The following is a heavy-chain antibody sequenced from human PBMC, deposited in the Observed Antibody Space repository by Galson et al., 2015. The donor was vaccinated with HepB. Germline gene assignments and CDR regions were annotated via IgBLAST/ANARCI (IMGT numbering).Heavy chain of an antibody. D-gene: IGHD3-3*01. V-gene: IGHV3-7*03. CDR2: IKQDGSVK. CDR3: ARDPGYYDFWSGYYPLYYFDY. Sequence: SLRLSCAASGFTFSSYWMSWVRQAPGKGLEWVANIKQDGSVKYYVDSVKGRFTISRDNAKNSLYLQMNSLRAEDTAVYYCARDPGYYDFWSGYYPLYYFDYWGQGTLVTVSS. J-gene: IGHJ4*02. CDR1: GFTFSSYW.